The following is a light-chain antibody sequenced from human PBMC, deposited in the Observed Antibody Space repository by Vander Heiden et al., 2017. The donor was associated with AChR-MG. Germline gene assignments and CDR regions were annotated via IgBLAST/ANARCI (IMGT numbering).Light chain of an antibody. CDR2: DDS. J-gene: IGLJ2*01. CDR1: NTGSKS. Sequence: SYVLTQPPSVSVAPGKTARITCGGNNTGSKSVHWYQQKPGQAPVLVVYDDSDRPSGIPERFSGSNSGNTATLTISSVEAGDEADYYCQVWDSSSDLVVFGGGTKLTVL. CDR3: QVWDSSSDLVV. V-gene: IGLV3-21*03.